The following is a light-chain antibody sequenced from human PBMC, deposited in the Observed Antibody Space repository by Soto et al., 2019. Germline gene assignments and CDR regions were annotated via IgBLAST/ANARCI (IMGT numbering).Light chain of an antibody. V-gene: IGKV3-11*01. Sequence: EITLTQSPATLSLSPGERASLSCWASQSVTTYLAWYQHKPGQPPRLLIYDASTRATGIPDRFSGSGSGTDFTLTISSLEPEDFGVYYCQQRSNWPPIITFGPGTKVDL. CDR2: DAS. CDR1: QSVTTY. CDR3: QQRSNWPPIIT. J-gene: IGKJ3*01.